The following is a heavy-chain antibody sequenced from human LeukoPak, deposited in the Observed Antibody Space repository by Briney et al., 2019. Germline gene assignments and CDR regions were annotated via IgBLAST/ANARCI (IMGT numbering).Heavy chain of an antibody. J-gene: IGHJ5*02. CDR3: ARERFWSGSRWYWFDP. CDR1: GGSISSYY. Sequence: SETLSLTCTVSGGSISSYYWSWIRQPPGKGLEWIGAIYYSGSTNYNPSLKSRVTISVDTSKNQFSLKLSSVTAADTAVYYCARERFWSGSRWYWFDPWGQGTLVTVSS. CDR2: IYYSGST. D-gene: IGHD3-3*01. V-gene: IGHV4-59*01.